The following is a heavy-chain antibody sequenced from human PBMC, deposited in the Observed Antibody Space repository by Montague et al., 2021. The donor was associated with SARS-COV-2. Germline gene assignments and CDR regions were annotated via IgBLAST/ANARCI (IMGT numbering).Heavy chain of an antibody. CDR3: ARANGYYFDY. V-gene: IGHV4-34*01. CDR1: GGSFSGYY. Sequence: SETLSLTCAVYGGSFSGYYWSLIRQPPGKGLEWTGEINHSGSTNXNPSLKSRVTISVDTSKNQFSLKLSSVTAAHTAVYYCARANGYYFDYWGKGTLVTV. J-gene: IGHJ4*02. D-gene: IGHD2-8*01. CDR2: INHSGST.